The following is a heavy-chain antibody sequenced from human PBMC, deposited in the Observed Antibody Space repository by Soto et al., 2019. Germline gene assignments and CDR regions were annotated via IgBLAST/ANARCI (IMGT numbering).Heavy chain of an antibody. CDR3: ARGVVATVGYYYYGMDV. CDR1: VGTFSSYA. CDR2: IIPIFGTA. J-gene: IGHJ6*02. Sequence: QVQLVQSGAEVKKPGSSVKVSCKSSVGTFSSYAISWVRQAPGQGLEWMGGIIPIFGTANYAQKFQGRVTITADESTSTAYMELSSLRSEDTAVYYCARGVVATVGYYYYGMDVWGQGTTVTVSS. V-gene: IGHV1-69*01. D-gene: IGHD5-12*01.